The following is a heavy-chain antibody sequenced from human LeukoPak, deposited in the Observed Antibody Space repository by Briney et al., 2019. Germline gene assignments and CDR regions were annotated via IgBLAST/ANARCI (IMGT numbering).Heavy chain of an antibody. CDR3: ARFYGGNSGDWFDP. CDR2: FDPEDGET. CDR1: GYTLTELS. V-gene: IGHV1-24*01. Sequence: ASVKVSCKVSGYTLTELSMHWVRQAPGKGLEWMGGFDPEDGETIYAQKFQGRVTMTEDTSTDTAYMELSSLRSEDTAVYYCARFYGGNSGDWFDPWGQGTLVTVSS. D-gene: IGHD4-23*01. J-gene: IGHJ5*02.